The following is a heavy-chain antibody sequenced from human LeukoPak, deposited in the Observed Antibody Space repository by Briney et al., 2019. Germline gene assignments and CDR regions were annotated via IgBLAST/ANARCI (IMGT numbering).Heavy chain of an antibody. D-gene: IGHD5-18*01. V-gene: IGHV3-48*03. CDR3: AREGGQLWSRYWYFDL. Sequence: GGSLRLSCAASGFTFSSYEMNWVRQAPGKGLEWVSYISSGGSGKYYADSVKGRFTISRDNAKNSLYLQMNSLRAEDTAVYYCAREGGQLWSRYWYFDLWGRGTLVTVSS. CDR1: GFTFSSYE. CDR2: ISSGGSGK. J-gene: IGHJ2*01.